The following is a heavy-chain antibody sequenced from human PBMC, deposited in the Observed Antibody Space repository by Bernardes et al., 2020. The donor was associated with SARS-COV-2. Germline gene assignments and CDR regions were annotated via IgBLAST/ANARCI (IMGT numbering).Heavy chain of an antibody. Sequence: SETLSLTCAFSGDSLTAHSWWSWVRQSPDKGLECIGSIHHDGNTNYSPSLKSRVTFLLDKSKNQFSLRLSSVTAADTAFYYCVRNGYYSLDYWGQGTLVTVSS. V-gene: IGHV4-4*02. CDR2: IHHDGNT. J-gene: IGHJ4*02. CDR1: GDSLTAHSW. D-gene: IGHD3-22*01. CDR3: VRNGYYSLDY.